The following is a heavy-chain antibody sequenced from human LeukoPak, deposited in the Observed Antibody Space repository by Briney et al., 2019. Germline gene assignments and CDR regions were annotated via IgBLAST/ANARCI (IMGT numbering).Heavy chain of an antibody. V-gene: IGHV3-30*04. D-gene: IGHD6-19*01. Sequence: GGSLRLSCAASGFTFSSYAMHWVRQAPGKGLEWVAVISYDGSNKYYADSVKGRFTISRDNSKNTLYLQMNSLRAEDTAVYYCASSRGEQWLVPAYFDYWGQGTLVTVSS. J-gene: IGHJ4*02. CDR1: GFTFSSYA. CDR3: ASSRGEQWLVPAYFDY. CDR2: ISYDGSNK.